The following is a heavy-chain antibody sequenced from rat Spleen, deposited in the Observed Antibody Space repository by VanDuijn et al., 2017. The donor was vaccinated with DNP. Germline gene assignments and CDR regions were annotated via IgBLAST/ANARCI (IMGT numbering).Heavy chain of an antibody. Sequence: EVLLVESGGDLVQSGRSLKLSCAASGFSFSDYYMAWVRQAPTKGLEWVAYIRYDGGSTYNGDSVKGRFTISRDNAKSTLYLQMNSLRSEDMATYYCARHVLPLRVWDYWGQGVMVTVSS. CDR3: ARHVLPLRVWDY. CDR2: IRYDGGST. CDR1: GFSFSDYY. V-gene: IGHV5-22*01. J-gene: IGHJ2*01. D-gene: IGHD1-4*01.